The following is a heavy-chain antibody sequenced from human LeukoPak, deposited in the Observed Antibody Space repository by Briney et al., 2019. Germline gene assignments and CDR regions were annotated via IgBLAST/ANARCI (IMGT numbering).Heavy chain of an antibody. Sequence: ASVKVSCKASGYTFTGYYVHWVRQAPGQGLEWMGWINPNSGGTNYAQKFQGRVTMTRDTSTSTAYMELSRLRSDDTAVYYCARDSVGTIFGVVMTDYYYMDVWGKGTTVTVSS. J-gene: IGHJ6*03. CDR2: INPNSGGT. CDR3: ARDSVGTIFGVVMTDYYYMDV. V-gene: IGHV1-2*02. D-gene: IGHD3-3*01. CDR1: GYTFTGYY.